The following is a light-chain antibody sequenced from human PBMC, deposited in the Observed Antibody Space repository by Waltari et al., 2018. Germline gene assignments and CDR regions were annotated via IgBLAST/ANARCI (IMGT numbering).Light chain of an antibody. CDR1: QSINTW. J-gene: IGKJ1*01. Sequence: IQITQFPSTLSASIGDRVTITCRASQSINTWLAWYQQKPGKAPKLLIYKASTLESGVPSRFSGDGSGTEFTLTIDSLQPDDFASYYCQRYKAYSTFGQGTQVDI. CDR2: KAS. V-gene: IGKV1-5*03. CDR3: QRYKAYST.